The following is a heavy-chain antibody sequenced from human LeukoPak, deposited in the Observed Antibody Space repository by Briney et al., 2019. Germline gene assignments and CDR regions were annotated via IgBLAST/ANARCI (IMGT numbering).Heavy chain of an antibody. Sequence: PSETLSLTCTVSGGSISSSSYYWGWIRQPPGKGLEWIGSIYYSGSTYYNPSLKSRVTISVDTSKDQFSLKLSSVTAADTAVYYCAGVRSSNWFDPWGQGTLVTVSS. D-gene: IGHD2-8*01. V-gene: IGHV4-39*07. CDR3: AGVRSSNWFDP. CDR1: GGSISSSSYY. J-gene: IGHJ5*02. CDR2: IYYSGST.